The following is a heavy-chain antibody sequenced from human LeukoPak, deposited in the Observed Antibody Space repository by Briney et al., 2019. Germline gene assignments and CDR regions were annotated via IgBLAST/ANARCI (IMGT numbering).Heavy chain of an antibody. CDR3: ARDLGYGFDS. CDR1: GGSISGGNSY. CDR2: SGTT. Sequence: SQTLSLTCTVPGGSISGGNSYWSWIRQLPGKGLEWIGSGTTYYNPSLKSRITISVDTSKNQFSLKLRSVTAADTAVCYCARDLGYGFDSWGQGALVTVSS. D-gene: IGHD5-12*01. J-gene: IGHJ4*02. V-gene: IGHV4-31*03.